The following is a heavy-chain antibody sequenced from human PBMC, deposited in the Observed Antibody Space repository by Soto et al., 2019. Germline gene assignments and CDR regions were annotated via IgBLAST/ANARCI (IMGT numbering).Heavy chain of an antibody. Sequence: SETLSLTCTVSGGSISSDDSYWSWIRQTPGKGLEWLGCVHYSGTTYYNPSLKTRVIISVDTSKNQFSLKLSSVTAAVTAVYYCARLGAYYQSLDPWGPGTLVTVSS. V-gene: IGHV4-30-4*01. CDR3: ARLGAYYQSLDP. CDR1: GGSISSDDSY. D-gene: IGHD2-21*01. CDR2: VHYSGTT. J-gene: IGHJ5*02.